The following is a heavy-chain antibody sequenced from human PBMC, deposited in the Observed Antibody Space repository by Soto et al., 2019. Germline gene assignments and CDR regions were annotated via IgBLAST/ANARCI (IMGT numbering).Heavy chain of an antibody. Sequence: SETLSLTCTVSGGSISSYYWSWIRQPPGKGLEWIGYIYYSGSTNYNPSLKSRVTISVDTSKNQFSLKLSSVTAADTAVYYCARRLGRSYYDSSGYYYYYGMDVWGQGTTVTVS. J-gene: IGHJ6*02. CDR1: GGSISSYY. D-gene: IGHD3-22*01. V-gene: IGHV4-59*01. CDR3: ARRLGRSYYDSSGYYYYYGMDV. CDR2: IYYSGST.